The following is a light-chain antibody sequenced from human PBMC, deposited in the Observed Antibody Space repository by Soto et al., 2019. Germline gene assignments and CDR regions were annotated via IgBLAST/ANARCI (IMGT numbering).Light chain of an antibody. CDR1: QSVSSSY. J-gene: IGKJ4*01. Sequence: EIVLTQSPGTLSVSPGERATLSCRASQSVSSSYLAWYQQKPGQAPRLLIYGASSRATGIPDRFSGSGSGTDFTLTISILEPEDFAVDYCQQYGSSLSLTFGGGTKVEIK. CDR3: QQYGSSLSLT. V-gene: IGKV3-20*01. CDR2: GAS.